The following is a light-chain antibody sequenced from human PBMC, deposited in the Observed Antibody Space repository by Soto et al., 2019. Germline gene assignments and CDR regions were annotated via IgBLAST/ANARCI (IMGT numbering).Light chain of an antibody. V-gene: IGLV1-40*01. CDR1: SSNIGAGYP. CDR2: G. J-gene: IGLJ3*02. Sequence: QSVLTQPPSVSGAPGQRVTISCTGSSSNIGAGYPVHWYQQLPGTAPKLLVAGNRPSGVPDRFSVSKSGASASLAITGLHAEDEDDYYCQSYDSSLSRRWVFGGGTQLTVL. CDR3: QSYDSSLSRRWV.